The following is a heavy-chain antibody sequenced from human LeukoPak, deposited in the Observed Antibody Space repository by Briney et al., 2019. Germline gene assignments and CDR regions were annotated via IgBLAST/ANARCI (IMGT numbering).Heavy chain of an antibody. Sequence: GGSLRLSCAASGFTFSSYAMSWVRQAPGKGLEWVSSISGSGGSTYYADSVKGRFTISRDNSKNTLFLQMNSLRAEDTAVYYCAKSSYYDNSGYYYFDYWGQGTLVTVSS. V-gene: IGHV3-23*01. CDR1: GFTFSSYA. CDR2: ISGSGGST. CDR3: AKSSYYDNSGYYYFDY. J-gene: IGHJ4*02. D-gene: IGHD3-22*01.